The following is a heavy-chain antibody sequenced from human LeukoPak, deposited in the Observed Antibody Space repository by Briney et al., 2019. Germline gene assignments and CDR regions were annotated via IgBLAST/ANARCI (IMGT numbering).Heavy chain of an antibody. J-gene: IGHJ4*02. Sequence: PSETLSLTRAVYGGSFSGYYWSWIRQPPGKGLEWIGEINHSGSTNYNPSLKSRVTISVDTSKNQFSLKLSSVTAADTAVYYCARVGRWLQEILNWGQGTLVTVSS. V-gene: IGHV4-34*01. CDR2: INHSGST. CDR3: ARVGRWLQEILN. CDR1: GGSFSGYY. D-gene: IGHD5-24*01.